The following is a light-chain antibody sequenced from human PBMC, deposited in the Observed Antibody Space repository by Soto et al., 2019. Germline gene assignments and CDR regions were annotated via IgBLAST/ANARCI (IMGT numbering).Light chain of an antibody. V-gene: IGLV3-9*01. Sequence: SYELTQPLSVSVALGQTARITCGGTNIGSKNVHWYQQKPGQAPVLVIYRDSNRPSGIPERFSGSNSGNTATLTTSRAQAGDEAEYYCQVWDSSTAVLFGGGTKLTVL. CDR2: RDS. J-gene: IGLJ2*01. CDR1: NIGSKN. CDR3: QVWDSSTAVL.